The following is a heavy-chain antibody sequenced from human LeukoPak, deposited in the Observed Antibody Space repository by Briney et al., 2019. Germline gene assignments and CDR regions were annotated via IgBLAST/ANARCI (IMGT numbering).Heavy chain of an antibody. Sequence: GGSLRLSCTPSGFTFSSHAMSWVRQAPGKGLEWVSGISGNGAGTYYGDSVKGRFTISRDNSKNTLYLQMNSLGAEDTAVYYCANRVLLWFGESHFDYWGQGTLVTVSS. CDR1: GFTFSSHA. J-gene: IGHJ4*02. V-gene: IGHV3-23*01. CDR2: ISGNGAGT. D-gene: IGHD3-10*01. CDR3: ANRVLLWFGESHFDY.